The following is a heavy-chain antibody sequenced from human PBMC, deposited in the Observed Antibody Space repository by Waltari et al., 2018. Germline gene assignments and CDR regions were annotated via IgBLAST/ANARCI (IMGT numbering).Heavy chain of an antibody. V-gene: IGHV4-34*12. CDR1: GASFSAYY. CDR2: IITGDTT. CDR3: ARRGPNWYFDV. Sequence: QVPLQQWGAGLLQPSETLSLTCGISGASFSAYYWNWIRQPPGKGLELIGEIITGDTTKYNPSLESRVTVSADRSKSQFSLTVKSVTAADTAVYYCARRGPNWYFDVWGRGTLVTVSS. J-gene: IGHJ2*01.